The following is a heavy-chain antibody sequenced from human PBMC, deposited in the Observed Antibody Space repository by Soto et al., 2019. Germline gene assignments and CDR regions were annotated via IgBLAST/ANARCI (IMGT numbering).Heavy chain of an antibody. CDR3: GRDANNTYGGPGY. V-gene: IGHV4-38-2*02. J-gene: IGHJ4*02. CDR2: VLHTGSA. CDR1: GYSISNGYF. D-gene: IGHD4-17*01. Sequence: SETLSLTCSVSGYSISNGYFWAWIRQPPGKGLEWIGNVLHTGSARYNPSLRSRVTISVDTSKNQFSLNLGSVTAADTAVYYCGRDANNTYGGPGYWGQGTLVTVSS.